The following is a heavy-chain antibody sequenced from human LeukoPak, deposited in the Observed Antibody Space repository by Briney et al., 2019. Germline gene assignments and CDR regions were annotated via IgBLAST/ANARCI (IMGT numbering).Heavy chain of an antibody. D-gene: IGHD6-19*01. J-gene: IGHJ5*02. Sequence: PSQALSLTCTVSGGSISSGGYYWSWLRQHPGKGLEWIGYIYYSGSTYYNPSLKSRVTISVDTSKNQFSLKLSSVTAADTAVYYCARDRSGWSIRGFDPWGQGTLVTVSS. V-gene: IGHV4-31*03. CDR1: GGSISSGGYY. CDR2: IYYSGST. CDR3: ARDRSGWSIRGFDP.